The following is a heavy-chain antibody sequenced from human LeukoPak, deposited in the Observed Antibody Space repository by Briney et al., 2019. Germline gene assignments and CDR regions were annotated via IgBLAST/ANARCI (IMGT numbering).Heavy chain of an antibody. CDR2: IYYSGST. CDR1: GGSISSSSYY. Sequence: PETLSLTCTVSGGSISSSSYYWGWIRQPPGKGLEWIGSIYYSGSTYYNPSLKSRVTISVDTSKNQFSLKLSSVTAADTAVYYCARLAVTTNWGQGTLVTVSS. D-gene: IGHD4-17*01. CDR3: ARLAVTTN. J-gene: IGHJ4*02. V-gene: IGHV4-39*01.